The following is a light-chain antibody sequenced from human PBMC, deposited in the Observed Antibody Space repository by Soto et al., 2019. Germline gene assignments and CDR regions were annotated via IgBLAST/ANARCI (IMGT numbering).Light chain of an antibody. Sequence: EIVLTQSPGTLSLSPGETATLSCRASQSVSSTYLAWYQQKPGQAPGLLLYGASNRASGIPDRFAGSGSGTDFTLTISRLEPEDFAVYYCQLSQQRSSWPPIAFGQGTRLDLK. V-gene: IGKV3-20*01. CDR3: QLSQQRSSWPPIA. J-gene: IGKJ5*01. CDR1: QSVSSTY. CDR2: GAS.